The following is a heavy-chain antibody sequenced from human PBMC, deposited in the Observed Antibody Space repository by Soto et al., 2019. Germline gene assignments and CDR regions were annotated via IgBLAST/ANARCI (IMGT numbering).Heavy chain of an antibody. D-gene: IGHD2-2*01. V-gene: IGHV5-10-1*01. CDR3: ARLYCTTSTCDSWFDP. J-gene: IGHJ5*02. CDR2: IDPDDSYN. Sequence: GESLKISCQASGYSFTNYWISGVRQMPGKGLEWVGRIDPDDSYNNYSPPFQGHVTISVDKSISTAFLQWNSLKASDTAMYYCARLYCTTSTCDSWFDPWGQGTLVTVSS. CDR1: GYSFTNYW.